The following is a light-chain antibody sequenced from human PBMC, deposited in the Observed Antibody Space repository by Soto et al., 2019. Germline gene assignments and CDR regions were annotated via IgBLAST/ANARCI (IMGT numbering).Light chain of an antibody. V-gene: IGKV3-11*01. CDR2: DAS. J-gene: IGKJ4*01. CDR3: QGATERAVT. Sequence: EIVLTQSPATLSLSPGDRATLFCRASQSVHSYLAWYRLKPGQAPRLLISDASNRATGIPARFSGSGSAAASVITIRGLELQAVAVVNRQGATERAVTFGGGNRVDIK. CDR1: QSVHSY.